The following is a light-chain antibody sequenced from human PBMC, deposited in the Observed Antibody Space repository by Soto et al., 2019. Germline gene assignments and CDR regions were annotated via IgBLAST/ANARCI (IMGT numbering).Light chain of an antibody. CDR2: WAS. Sequence: DIVMTQSPDSLAVSLVERATINCRSSQSVLYNSNNKNYLAWYQQKAGQPPKLLIYWASTRESGVPDRFSGSGSGTDFTLTISSLQAEDVAVYFCLQYYNTPRTLGQGTKVDIK. CDR3: LQYYNTPRT. CDR1: QSVLYNSNNKNY. J-gene: IGKJ1*01. V-gene: IGKV4-1*01.